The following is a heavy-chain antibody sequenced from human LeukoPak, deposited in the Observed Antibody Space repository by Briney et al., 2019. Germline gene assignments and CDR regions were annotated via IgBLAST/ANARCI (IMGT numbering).Heavy chain of an antibody. D-gene: IGHD3-9*01. CDR2: ISGNTGST. V-gene: IGHV3-23*01. CDR1: GFTFSNYA. J-gene: IGHJ4*02. Sequence: GGSLGLSRAASGFTFSNYAMTWVRQAPGNGLEWVSVISGNTGSTYYADSVKGRFTISRDNSKNTLYLQMNSLRAEDTAVYYCAKGVAAYDILTGFDYWGQGTLVTVSS. CDR3: AKGVAAYDILTGFDY.